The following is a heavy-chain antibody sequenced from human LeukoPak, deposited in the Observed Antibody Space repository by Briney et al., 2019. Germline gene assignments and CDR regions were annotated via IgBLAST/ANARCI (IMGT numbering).Heavy chain of an antibody. Sequence: ASVKVSCTASGYTFTGYYMHWVRQAPGRGLEWMGWINPNSGGTNYAQKFQGRVTMTRDTSISTVYMELSRLRSDDTAVYYCAREYDSSGYSYYGMDVWGQGTTVTVSS. V-gene: IGHV1-2*02. D-gene: IGHD3-22*01. CDR1: GYTFTGYY. CDR3: AREYDSSGYSYYGMDV. CDR2: INPNSGGT. J-gene: IGHJ6*02.